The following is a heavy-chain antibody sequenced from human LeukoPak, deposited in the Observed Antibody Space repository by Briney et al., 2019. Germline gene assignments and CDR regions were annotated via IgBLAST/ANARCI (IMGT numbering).Heavy chain of an antibody. D-gene: IGHD5-18*01. J-gene: IGHJ4*02. CDR1: GGSFSGYY. CDR3: NSGYSYGLMVY. CDR2: INHSGST. Sequence: ASETLSLTCAVYGGSFSGYYWSWICQPPGKGLEWIGEINHSGSTNYNPSLKSRVTISVDTSKNQFSLKLSSVTAADTAVYYCNSGYSYGLMVYWGQGTLVTVSS. V-gene: IGHV4-34*01.